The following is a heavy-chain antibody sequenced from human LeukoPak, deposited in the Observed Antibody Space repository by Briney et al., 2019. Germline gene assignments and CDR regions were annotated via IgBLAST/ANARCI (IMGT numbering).Heavy chain of an antibody. V-gene: IGHV4-4*07. CDR2: IYTSGST. CDR1: GGSISSYY. D-gene: IGHD3-22*01. Sequence: SETLSLTCTVSGGSISSYYWSWIRQPAGKGLEWIGRIYTSGSTNYNPSLKSRVTMSVDTSKNQFSLKLSSATAADTAVYYCAREQAYYYDSSGYRTGQFDYWGQGTLVTVSS. J-gene: IGHJ4*02. CDR3: AREQAYYYDSSGYRTGQFDY.